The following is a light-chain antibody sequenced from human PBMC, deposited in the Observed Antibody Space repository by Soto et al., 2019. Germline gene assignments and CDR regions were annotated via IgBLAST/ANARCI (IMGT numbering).Light chain of an antibody. Sequence: DIQMTQSPSSLSASVGDRVTITCRAGQDINLYLAWYQQKPGKVPKLLISAASTLQSGVPSRFSGSASGTEFTLTISSLQPEDVATYYFQKYDGAPLTFGGGTKVEIK. CDR3: QKYDGAPLT. CDR2: AAS. V-gene: IGKV1-27*01. CDR1: QDINLY. J-gene: IGKJ4*01.